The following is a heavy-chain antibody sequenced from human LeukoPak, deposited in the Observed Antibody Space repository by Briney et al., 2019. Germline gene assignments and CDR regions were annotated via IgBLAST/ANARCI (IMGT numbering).Heavy chain of an antibody. CDR1: GFTFSSYG. CDR3: AKGPVPYDILTGARRADSYYFDY. V-gene: IGHV3-30*02. Sequence: PGGSLRLSCAASGFTFSSYGMHWVRQAPGKGLEWVAFIRYDGSNKYYADSVKGRFTISRDNSKNTLYLQMNSLRAEDTAVYYCAKGPVPYDILTGARRADSYYFDYWGQGTLVTVSS. CDR2: IRYDGSNK. D-gene: IGHD3-9*01. J-gene: IGHJ4*02.